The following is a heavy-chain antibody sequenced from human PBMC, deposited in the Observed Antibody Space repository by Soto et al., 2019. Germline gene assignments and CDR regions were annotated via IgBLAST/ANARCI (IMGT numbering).Heavy chain of an antibody. CDR3: VREDEGGDRDYYGMDV. CDR1: GGYSAGVDPH. J-gene: IGHJ6*02. V-gene: IGHV4-30-4*01. CDR2: IHYSGSV. Sequence: WSVAGGYSAGVDPHRTRKRKTPGKGLEWIGYIHYSGSVYYNPSRQSRVTMSVDTSKNLFSLKLSSVTAADTAVYFCVREDEGGDRDYYGMDVWVQGTTVTVSS. D-gene: IGHD5-18*01.